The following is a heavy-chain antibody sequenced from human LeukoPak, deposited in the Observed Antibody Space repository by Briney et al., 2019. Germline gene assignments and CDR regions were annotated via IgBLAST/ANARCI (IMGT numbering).Heavy chain of an antibody. J-gene: IGHJ4*02. CDR3: ARHGSIATGAFTY. V-gene: IGHV4-39*01. CDR1: GGSMSRSREW. D-gene: IGHD6-13*01. Sequence: SETLSLTCSVCGGSMSRSREWGGGARKPGGEGLEGIVSIYYSGSTYYNPSLKSRVTISVDTSRPQFSLKLGSVTAADTAVYYCARHGSIATGAFTYCGQGTLVTVSS. CDR2: IYYSGST.